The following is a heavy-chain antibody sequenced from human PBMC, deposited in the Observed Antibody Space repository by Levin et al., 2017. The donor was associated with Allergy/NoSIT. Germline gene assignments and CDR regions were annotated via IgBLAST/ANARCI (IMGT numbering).Heavy chain of an antibody. CDR3: ARASYYYGSGSYLEPWFDP. V-gene: IGHV4-30-2*01. CDR1: GGSISSGGYS. D-gene: IGHD3-10*01. CDR2: IYHSGST. J-gene: IGHJ5*02. Sequence: KASETLSLTCAVSGGSISSGGYSWSWIRQPPGKGLEWIGYIYHSGSTYYNPSLKSRVTISVDRSKNQFSLKLSSVTAADTAVYYCARASYYYGSGSYLEPWFDPWGQGTLVTVSS.